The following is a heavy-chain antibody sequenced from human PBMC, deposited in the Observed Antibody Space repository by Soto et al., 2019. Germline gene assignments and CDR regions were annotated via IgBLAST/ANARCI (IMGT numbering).Heavy chain of an antibody. V-gene: IGHV3-9*01. J-gene: IGHJ5*02. CDR1: GFTFDDYA. CDR2: ISWNSGSI. D-gene: IGHD5-12*01. Sequence: EVQLVESGGGLVQPGRSLRLSCAASGFTFDDYAMHWVRQAPGKGLEWVSGISWNSGSIGYADSVKGRFTISRDNAKNSLYLQMNSLRAEDTALYYCAKDIGLRPHNWFDPWGQGTLVTVSS. CDR3: AKDIGLRPHNWFDP.